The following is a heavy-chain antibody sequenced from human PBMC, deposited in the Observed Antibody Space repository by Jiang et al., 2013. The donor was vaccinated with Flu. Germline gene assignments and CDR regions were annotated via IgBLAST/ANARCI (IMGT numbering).Heavy chain of an antibody. CDR2: LNPNSGGT. J-gene: IGHJ4*02. CDR3: GRGPFYGDYVIDY. V-gene: IGHV1-2*06. CDR1: GYTFTGYY. D-gene: IGHD4-17*01. Sequence: KASGYTFTGYYMHWVRQAPGQGLEWMGRLNPNSGGTNYAQKFQGRVTMTRDTPISTAYMELSRLRSDDTAVYYCGRGPFYGDYVIDYWAQGTLVTVSS.